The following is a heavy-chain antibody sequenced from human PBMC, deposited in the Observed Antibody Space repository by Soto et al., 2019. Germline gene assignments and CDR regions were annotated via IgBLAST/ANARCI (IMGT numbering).Heavy chain of an antibody. CDR2: ISAHTGSS. Sequence: ASVNVSCKSSGYTFTSCCISWVRQAPGQGLEWMGWISAHTGSSEYAQRFQGRVTMTTDRSTSTAYMELRSLRSDDTAVYYCARAFFYKGSDSRGYSFDAFDFWGPGTLVTVSS. J-gene: IGHJ3*01. CDR1: GYTFTSCC. D-gene: IGHD3-22*01. CDR3: ARAFFYKGSDSRGYSFDAFDF. V-gene: IGHV1-18*01.